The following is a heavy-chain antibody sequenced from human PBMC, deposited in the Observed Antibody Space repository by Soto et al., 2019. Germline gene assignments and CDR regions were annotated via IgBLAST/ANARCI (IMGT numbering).Heavy chain of an antibody. V-gene: IGHV4-30-2*01. D-gene: IGHD3-10*01. Sequence: SETLSLTCAVSDGSISSGGYSWSWIRQPPGKGLEWIGYIYHSGSNNYKSSLKSRLTISVDRSKNQFSLKLSTVTAADTAEYYFGFSYHHRPGSSDYSGQGPLVTVSS. CDR3: GFSYHHRPGSSDY. CDR1: DGSISSGGYS. J-gene: IGHJ4*02. CDR2: IYHSGSN.